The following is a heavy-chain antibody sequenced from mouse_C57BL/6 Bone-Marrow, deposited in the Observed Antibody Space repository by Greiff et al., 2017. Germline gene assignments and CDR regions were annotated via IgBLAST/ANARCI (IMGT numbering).Heavy chain of an antibody. J-gene: IGHJ2*01. D-gene: IGHD2-3*01. V-gene: IGHV1-59*01. CDR3: AKGDYDGNYCDY. CDR1: GYTFTSYW. Sequence: QVQLQQSGAELVRPGTSVKLSCKASGYTFTSYWMHWVKQRPGQGLEWIGVIDPSDSYTNYNQKFKGKATLTVDTSSSTAYMQLSSLTSEDSAVYYCAKGDYDGNYCDYWGQGTTLTVSS. CDR2: IDPSDSYT.